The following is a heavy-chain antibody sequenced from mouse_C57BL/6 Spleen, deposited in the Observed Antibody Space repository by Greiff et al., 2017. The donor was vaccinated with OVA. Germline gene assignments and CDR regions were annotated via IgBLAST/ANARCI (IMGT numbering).Heavy chain of an antibody. CDR1: GYTFTDYY. Sequence: EVQLQQSGPELVKPGASVKISCKASGYTFTDYYMNWVKQSHGKSLEWIGDINPNNGGTSYNQKFKGKATLTVDKSSSTAYMELRSLTSEDSAVYYCASLYGYDAWFAYWGQGTLVTVSA. D-gene: IGHD2-2*01. J-gene: IGHJ3*01. CDR2: INPNNGGT. V-gene: IGHV1-26*01. CDR3: ASLYGYDAWFAY.